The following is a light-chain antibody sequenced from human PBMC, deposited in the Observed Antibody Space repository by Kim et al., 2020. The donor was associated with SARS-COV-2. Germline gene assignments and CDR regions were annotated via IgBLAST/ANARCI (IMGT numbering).Light chain of an antibody. V-gene: IGKV3-20*01. J-gene: IGKJ2*01. CDR2: GAS. Sequence: LSPGDSAPLPCRASQSVSSSYVAWYTQKPGQAHRLLIYGASSRATGIPDRFSGSGSGTDFTLTISSLEPEDFAVYYCQQYGSSPYTFGQGTKLEI. CDR3: QQYGSSPYT. CDR1: QSVSSSY.